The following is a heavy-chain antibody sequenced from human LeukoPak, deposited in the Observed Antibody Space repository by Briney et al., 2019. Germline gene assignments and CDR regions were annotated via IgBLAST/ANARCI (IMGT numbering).Heavy chain of an antibody. J-gene: IGHJ4*02. Sequence: GGSLRLSCAASGSTLGTYCTNWVRQAPGKGLEWVSSISSSSNYIHYGDSVKGRFTISRDNAKNSLYLQMNSLRAEDTAVYYCASGPRKARYCSGGSCAFDYWGQGTLVTVSS. D-gene: IGHD2-15*01. CDR2: ISSSSNYI. V-gene: IGHV3-21*01. CDR3: ASGPRKARYCSGGSCAFDY. CDR1: GSTLGTYC.